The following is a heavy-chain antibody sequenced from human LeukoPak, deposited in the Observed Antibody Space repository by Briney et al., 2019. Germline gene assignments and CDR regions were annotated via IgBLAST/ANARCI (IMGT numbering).Heavy chain of an antibody. J-gene: IGHJ4*02. CDR2: INHSGST. D-gene: IGHD3-10*01. V-gene: IGHV4-34*01. CDR3: ARWRRYTNYYGSGSYYDFSDY. Sequence: PSETLSLTCAVYGGSFSGYYWSWIRQPPGKGLEWIGEINHSGSTNCNPSLKSRVTISVDTSKNQFSLKLSSVTAADTAVYYCARWRRYTNYYGSGSYYDFSDYWGQGTLVTVSS. CDR1: GGSFSGYY.